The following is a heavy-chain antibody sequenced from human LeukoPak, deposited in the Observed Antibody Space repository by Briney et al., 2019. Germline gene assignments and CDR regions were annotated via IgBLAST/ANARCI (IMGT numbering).Heavy chain of an antibody. CDR2: IRSKANSYAT. Sequence: GASHTPLWPPSGLSFSGSATQWVRQASGEGLGWVVCIRSKANSYATAYAASVKGRFNISRDDSKNTAYLQMNSLKTEDTAVYYCTSTTVTTAYYYYMDVWGKGTTVTVSS. J-gene: IGHJ6*03. V-gene: IGHV3-73*01. D-gene: IGHD4-17*01. CDR3: TSTTVTTAYYYYMDV. CDR1: GLSFSGSA.